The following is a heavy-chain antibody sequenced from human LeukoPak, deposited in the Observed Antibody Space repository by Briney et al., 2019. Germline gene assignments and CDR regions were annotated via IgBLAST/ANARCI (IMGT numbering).Heavy chain of an antibody. D-gene: IGHD6-19*01. CDR1: GGSISSYY. CDR3: ARDSGHSSGFLPLNWFDP. V-gene: IGHV4-59*01. J-gene: IGHJ5*02. Sequence: PSETLSLTCTVSGGSISSYYWSWIRQPPGKGLEWIGYIYYSGSTNYNPSLKSRVTISVDTSKNQFSLKLSSVTAADTAVYYCARDSGHSSGFLPLNWFDPWGQGTLVTVSS. CDR2: IYYSGST.